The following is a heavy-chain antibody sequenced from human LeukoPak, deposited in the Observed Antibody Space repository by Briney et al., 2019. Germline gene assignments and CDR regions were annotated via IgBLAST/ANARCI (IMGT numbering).Heavy chain of an antibody. CDR1: GGTFSSYA. V-gene: IGHV1-69*05. CDR3: AATPDYDFWSGYFSA. J-gene: IGHJ4*02. D-gene: IGHD3-3*01. CDR2: IIPIFGTA. Sequence: SVKVSCKASGGTFSSYAISWVRQAPGQGLEWMGGIIPIFGTANYAQKFQGRVTITTDESTSTAYMELSSLRSEDTAVYYCAATPDYDFWSGYFSAWGQGTLVTVSS.